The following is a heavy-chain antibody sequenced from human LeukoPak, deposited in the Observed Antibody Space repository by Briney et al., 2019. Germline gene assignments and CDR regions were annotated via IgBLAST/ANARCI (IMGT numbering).Heavy chain of an antibody. J-gene: IGHJ4*02. Sequence: GGSLRLSCAASGFTFSSYWMSWVRQAPGKGLEWVANIKQDGSEKYYVDSVKGRFTISRDNAKNSLYLQMNSLRAEDTAVYYCARASQGRWLQFYFDYWGQGTLVTVSS. CDR1: GFTFSSYW. CDR3: ARASQGRWLQFYFDY. V-gene: IGHV3-7*01. D-gene: IGHD5-24*01. CDR2: IKQDGSEK.